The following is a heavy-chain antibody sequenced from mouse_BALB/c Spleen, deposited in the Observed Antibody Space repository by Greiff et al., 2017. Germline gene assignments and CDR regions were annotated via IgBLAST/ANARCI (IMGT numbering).Heavy chain of an antibody. CDR2: IRNKANGYTT. D-gene: IGHD4-1*01. J-gene: IGHJ2*01. CDR1: GFTFTDYY. V-gene: IGHV7-3*02. Sequence: EVKVVESGGGLVQPGGSLRLSCATSGFTFTDYYMSWVRQPPGKALEWLGFIRNKANGYTTEYSASVKGRFTISRDNSQSILYLQMNTLRAEDSATYYCARGLGDYWGQGTTLTVSS. CDR3: ARGLGDY.